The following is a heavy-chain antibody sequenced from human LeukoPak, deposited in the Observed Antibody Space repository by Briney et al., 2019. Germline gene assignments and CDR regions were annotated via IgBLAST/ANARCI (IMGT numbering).Heavy chain of an antibody. CDR2: IKQDGSEK. CDR3: AKDWGYYGSGSSGGYFDY. D-gene: IGHD3-10*01. V-gene: IGHV3-7*01. J-gene: IGHJ4*02. Sequence: GGSLRLSCAASGFTFSSYWMSWVRQAPGKGLEWVANIKQDGSEKYYVDSVKGRFTISRDNSKNTLYLQMNSLRAEDTAVYYCAKDWGYYGSGSSGGYFDYWGQGTLVTVSS. CDR1: GFTFSSYW.